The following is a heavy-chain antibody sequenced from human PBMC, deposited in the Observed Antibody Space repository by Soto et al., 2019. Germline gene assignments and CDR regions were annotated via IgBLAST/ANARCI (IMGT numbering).Heavy chain of an antibody. D-gene: IGHD5-12*01. J-gene: IGHJ6*02. CDR3: ARYVDIVATVPGYYYYGMDV. CDR1: GDSVSSNSAA. V-gene: IGHV6-1*01. Sequence: QTLSLTCAISGDSVSSNSAAWNWIRQSPSRGLEWLGRTYYRSKWYNDYAVSVKSRITINPDTSKNQFSLQLNSVTPEDTAVYYCARYVDIVATVPGYYYYGMDVWGQGTTVTVSS. CDR2: TYYRSKWYN.